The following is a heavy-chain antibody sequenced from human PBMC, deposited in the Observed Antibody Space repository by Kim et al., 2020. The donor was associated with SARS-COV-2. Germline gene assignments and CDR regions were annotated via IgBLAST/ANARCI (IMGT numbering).Heavy chain of an antibody. CDR2: IYYSGST. Sequence: SETLSLTCTVSGGSISSYYWSWIRQPPGKGLEWIGYIYYSGSTNYNPSLKSRFTISVDTSKNQFSLKLSSVTAADTAVYYCARRHGLGPVDYWGQGTLVTVSS. CDR1: GGSISSYY. CDR3: ARRHGLGPVDY. J-gene: IGHJ4*02. D-gene: IGHD3-9*01. V-gene: IGHV4-59*08.